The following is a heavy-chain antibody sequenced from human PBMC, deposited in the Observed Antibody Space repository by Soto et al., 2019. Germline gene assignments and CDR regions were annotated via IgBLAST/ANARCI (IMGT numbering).Heavy chain of an antibody. D-gene: IGHD3-10*01. CDR1: GYSFTSYW. V-gene: IGHV5-10-1*01. J-gene: IGHJ6*02. CDR2: IDPSDSYT. Sequence: PGESLKISCKGPGYSFTSYWISWVRQMPGKGLEWMGRIDPSDSYTNYSPSFQGHVTISADKSISTAYLQWSSLKASDTAMYYCARPGPTITMVRGVMGYYGMDVWGQGTTVTVSS. CDR3: ARPGPTITMVRGVMGYYGMDV.